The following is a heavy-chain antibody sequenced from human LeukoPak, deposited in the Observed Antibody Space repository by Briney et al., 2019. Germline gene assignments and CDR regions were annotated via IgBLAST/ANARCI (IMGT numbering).Heavy chain of an antibody. CDR2: ISSSGSTT. CDR1: GFTFSSYE. J-gene: IGHJ4*02. V-gene: IGHV3-48*03. CDR3: AKAPTRYCSGGSCYSTN. D-gene: IGHD2-15*01. Sequence: GGSLRLSCAASGFTFSSYEMNWVRQAPGKGLEWVSYISSSGSTTYYADSVKGRFTISRDNSKNTLYLQMNSLRAEDTAVYYCAKAPTRYCSGGSCYSTNWGQGTLVTVSS.